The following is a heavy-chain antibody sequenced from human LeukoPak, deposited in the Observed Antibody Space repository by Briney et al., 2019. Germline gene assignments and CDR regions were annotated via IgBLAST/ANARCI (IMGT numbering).Heavy chain of an antibody. CDR3: VKGWSAVAGTGLDY. V-gene: IGHV3-64D*06. D-gene: IGHD6-19*01. J-gene: IGHJ4*02. CDR2: ISSNGGST. CDR1: GLTFSSYA. Sequence: QPGGSLRLSCSASGLTFSSYAMHWVRQAPGKGLEYVSAISSNGGSTYYADSVKGRFTISRDNSKNTLYLQMSSLRAEDTAVYYCVKGWSAVAGTGLDYWGQGTLVTVSS.